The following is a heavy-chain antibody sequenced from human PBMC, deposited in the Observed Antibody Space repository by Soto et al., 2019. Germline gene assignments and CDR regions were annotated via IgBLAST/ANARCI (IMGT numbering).Heavy chain of an antibody. D-gene: IGHD4-17*01. V-gene: IGHV1-69*13. CDR1: GGTFSSYA. Sequence: ASVKVSCKASGGTFSSYAISWVRQAPGQGLEWMGGIIPIFGTANYAQKFQGRVTITADESTSTAYMELSSLRSEDTAVYYCAKDYGGNSYTTNWFDPGGQGTLVTVSS. CDR2: IIPIFGTA. J-gene: IGHJ5*02. CDR3: AKDYGGNSYTTNWFDP.